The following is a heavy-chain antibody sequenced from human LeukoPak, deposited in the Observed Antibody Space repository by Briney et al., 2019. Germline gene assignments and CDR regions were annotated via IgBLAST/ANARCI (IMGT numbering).Heavy chain of an antibody. J-gene: IGHJ6*03. CDR2: IYYSGTT. D-gene: IGHD4-17*01. CDR1: SGSIGSDY. Sequence: SETLSLTCTVSSGSIGSDYWSWIRQPPGKGLEWIGYIYYSGTTNYNPSLKSRVTISVDTSKNQFSLKLSSVTAADTAVYYCAGGSRHATVTNEYYYYYHYMDVWGKGTTVTVSS. V-gene: IGHV4-59*01. CDR3: AGGSRHATVTNEYYYYYHYMDV.